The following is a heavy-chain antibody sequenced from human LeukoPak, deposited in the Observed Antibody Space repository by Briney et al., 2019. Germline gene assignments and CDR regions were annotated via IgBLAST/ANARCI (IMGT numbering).Heavy chain of an antibody. CDR1: GYTFSIYG. Sequence: ASVKVSCKASGYTFSIYGVSWVRQAPGQGIEWVAWISAYNGNTNYAQKFQGRVTMTTDTSTSTAYMELRSLRSDDTAVYYCARGGYSYGYMGYFDYWGQGTLVTVSS. CDR2: ISAYNGNT. CDR3: ARGGYSYGYMGYFDY. D-gene: IGHD5-18*01. J-gene: IGHJ4*02. V-gene: IGHV1-18*01.